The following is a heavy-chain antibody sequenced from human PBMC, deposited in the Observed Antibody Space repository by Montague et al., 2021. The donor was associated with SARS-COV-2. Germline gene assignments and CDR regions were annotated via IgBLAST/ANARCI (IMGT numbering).Heavy chain of an antibody. CDR2: IYYSGTT. J-gene: IGHJ4*02. D-gene: IGHD6-19*01. V-gene: IGHV4-39*01. CDR3: TRETYTSGWFQQFDD. CDR1: GGSISSCNYY. Sequence: SETLSLTCTVSGGSISSCNYYWGWIRQPPGQGLEWIGCIYYSGTTYYNPSLQSRVTISVDTSKNQFSLKLISATAADTAVYYCTRETYTSGWFQQFDDWGQGTLVTVSS.